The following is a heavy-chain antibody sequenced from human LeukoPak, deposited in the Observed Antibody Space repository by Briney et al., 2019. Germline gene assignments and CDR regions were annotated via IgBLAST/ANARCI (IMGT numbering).Heavy chain of an antibody. Sequence: PGGSLRLSCAASGFTFSSYSMNWVRQAPGKGLEWVSSISSSSSYIYYADSVKGRFTISRDNAKNSLYLQMNSLRAEDTAVYYCARDRIAAYNWFDPWGQGTLVTVPS. V-gene: IGHV3-21*01. D-gene: IGHD6-13*01. J-gene: IGHJ5*02. CDR1: GFTFSSYS. CDR2: ISSSSSYI. CDR3: ARDRIAAYNWFDP.